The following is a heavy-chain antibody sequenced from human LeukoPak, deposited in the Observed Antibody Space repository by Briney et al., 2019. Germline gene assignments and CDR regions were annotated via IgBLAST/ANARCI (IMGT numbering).Heavy chain of an antibody. V-gene: IGHV3-11*01. Sequence: PGGSLRLSCAASGFTFSSYWMSWIRQAPGKGLEWVSYISSSGSTIYYADSVRGRFTISRDNAKNSLYLQMNSLRAEDTAVYYCATTFSTYYYGSGSYYGFDPWGQGTLVTVSS. CDR3: ATTFSTYYYGSGSYYGFDP. CDR2: ISSSGSTI. D-gene: IGHD3-10*01. J-gene: IGHJ5*02. CDR1: GFTFSSYW.